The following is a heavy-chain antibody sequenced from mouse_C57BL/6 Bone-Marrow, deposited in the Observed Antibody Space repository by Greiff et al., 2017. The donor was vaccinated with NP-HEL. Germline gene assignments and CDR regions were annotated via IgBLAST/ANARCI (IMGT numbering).Heavy chain of an antibody. CDR1: GFSLTSSG. V-gene: IGHV2-6*01. D-gene: IGHD1-1*01. CDR3: ASSHYYGSSYVRFAY. J-gene: IGHJ3*01. CDR2: IWGVGST. Sequence: QVQLKESGPGLVAPSQSLSITCTVSGFSLTSSGVDWVRQSPGKGLEWLGVIWGVGSTNYNSALKSRLSISKDNSKSQVFLKMNSLQTDDTAMYYCASSHYYGSSYVRFAYWGQGTLVTVSA.